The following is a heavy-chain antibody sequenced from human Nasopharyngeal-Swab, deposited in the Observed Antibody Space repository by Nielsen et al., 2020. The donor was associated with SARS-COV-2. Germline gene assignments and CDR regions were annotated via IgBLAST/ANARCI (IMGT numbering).Heavy chain of an antibody. V-gene: IGHV4-59*13. Sequence: PGKGLEWIGYIYYSGSTNYNPSLKCRVTISVDTSKNQFSLKLSSVTAADTAVYYCARCGGDCLKTPTLYYFDYWGQGTLVTVSS. CDR3: ARCGGDCLKTPTLYYFDY. CDR2: IYYSGST. D-gene: IGHD2-21*02. J-gene: IGHJ4*02.